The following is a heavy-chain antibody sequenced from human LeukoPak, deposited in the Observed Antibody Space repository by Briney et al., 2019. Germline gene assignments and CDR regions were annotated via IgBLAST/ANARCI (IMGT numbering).Heavy chain of an antibody. D-gene: IGHD3-22*01. CDR3: ARDKGYDSSGYVY. CDR2: ISDNSRYI. V-gene: IGHV3-21*01. J-gene: IGHJ4*02. Sequence: GGSLRLSCAASGFTFSTYNMNWVRQAPGKGLEWVSSISDNSRYIYYAESVKGRFTISRDNAKDSLYLQMNSLRAEDTAVYYCARDKGYDSSGYVYWGQGTLVTVSS. CDR1: GFTFSTYN.